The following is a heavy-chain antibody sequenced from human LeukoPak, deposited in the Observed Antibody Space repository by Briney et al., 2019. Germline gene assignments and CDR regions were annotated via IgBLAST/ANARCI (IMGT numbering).Heavy chain of an antibody. D-gene: IGHD6-13*01. CDR3: ARTSSWYAGAWFDS. CDR2: IYFSGTP. CDR1: RGSIRTADYY. Sequence: SETLSLTCTVSRGSIRTADYYWAWVRQPPGEGLEWLGSIYFSGTPYFNPSLKSRVAVSIDTSKNQFSLKVTSVNASDTAVYFCARTSSWYAGAWFDSWGREPWSPSPQ. J-gene: IGHJ5*01. V-gene: IGHV4-39*01.